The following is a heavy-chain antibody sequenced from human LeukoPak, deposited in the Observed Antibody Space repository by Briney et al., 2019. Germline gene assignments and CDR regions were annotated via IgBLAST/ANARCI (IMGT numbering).Heavy chain of an antibody. J-gene: IGHJ3*02. CDR1: GGSIRSYY. D-gene: IGHD2-2*01. CDR3: ARELPLDSVVVASALGSAFDI. CDR2: IYYSGST. Sequence: SETLSLTCTVSGGSIRSYYWSGIRQPPGKGLQWIGYIYYSGSTNYNPSLKSRVTISVDTSKKQLSLKLSSVTAADTAVYFCARELPLDSVVVASALGSAFDIWGQGTMVTVSS. V-gene: IGHV4-59*01.